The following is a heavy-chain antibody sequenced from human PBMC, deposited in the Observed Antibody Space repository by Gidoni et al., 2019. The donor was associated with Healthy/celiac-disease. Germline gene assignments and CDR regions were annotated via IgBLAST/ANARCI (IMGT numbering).Heavy chain of an antibody. CDR3: ARDYQDFWSGYYKEGRFDP. Sequence: EVQLVESGGGLVKPGGSLRLSCAASGFTFSSYSMNWVRQAPGKGLEWVSSISSSSSYIYYADSVKGRFTISRDNAKNSLYLQMNSLRAEETAVYYCARDYQDFWSGYYKEGRFDPWGQGTLVTVSS. J-gene: IGHJ5*02. CDR1: GFTFSSYS. D-gene: IGHD3-3*01. V-gene: IGHV3-21*01. CDR2: ISSSSSYI.